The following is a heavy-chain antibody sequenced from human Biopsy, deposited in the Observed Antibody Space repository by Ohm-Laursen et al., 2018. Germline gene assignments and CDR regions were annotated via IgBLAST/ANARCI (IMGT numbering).Heavy chain of an antibody. CDR2: ISPYNDKT. J-gene: IGHJ4*02. CDR3: ARVFCTSTTCYGLLDN. V-gene: IGHV1-18*01. Sequence: ASVKVSCKASGYTFTSYEISWVRQAPGQGLEWMGWISPYNDKTSYPPKLQDRVTMTADTSTNTAHMELRSLRSDDTAVYYCARVFCTSTTCYGLLDNWGQGTVVTVSS. CDR1: GYTFTSYE. D-gene: IGHD2/OR15-2a*01.